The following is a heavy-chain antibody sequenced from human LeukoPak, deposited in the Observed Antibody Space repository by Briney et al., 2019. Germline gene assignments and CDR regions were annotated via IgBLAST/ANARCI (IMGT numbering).Heavy chain of an antibody. V-gene: IGHV3-11*04. J-gene: IGHJ4*02. CDR1: RFTFSDYY. CDR3: ARHVGYYDFWSGYSAYFDY. Sequence: PGGSLRLSCAVSRFTFSDYYMSWIRQAPGKGLEWVSYISGSGSTIKYADSVKGRFTISRDNAKNSLYLQMNSLRAEDTAVYYCARHVGYYDFWSGYSAYFDYWGQGTLVTVSS. CDR2: ISGSGSTI. D-gene: IGHD3-3*01.